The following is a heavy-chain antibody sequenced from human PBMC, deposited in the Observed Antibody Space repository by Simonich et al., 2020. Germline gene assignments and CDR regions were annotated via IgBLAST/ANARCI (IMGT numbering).Heavy chain of an antibody. CDR2: INPNRSGK. CDR1: GYTFTGSY. D-gene: IGHD6-6*01. CDR3: ARDRAARYYYYYYMDV. V-gene: IGHV1-2*02. Sequence: QVQLVQSGAEVKKPVASVKVSCKASGYTFTGSYRHWVRKAPGQGLEGMGWINPNRSGKNYAQKLQCRVTMTRDTSTSTAYMELSRLRADDTAVYYCARDRAARYYYYYYMDVWGKGTTVTVSS. J-gene: IGHJ6*03.